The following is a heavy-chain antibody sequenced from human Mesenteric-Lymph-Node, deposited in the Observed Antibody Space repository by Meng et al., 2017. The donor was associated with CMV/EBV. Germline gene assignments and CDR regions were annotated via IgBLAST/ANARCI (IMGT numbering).Heavy chain of an antibody. D-gene: IGHD4-23*01. Sequence: QVQRRPWGAGPLKPSESLSLTCAVYVVSFSGYYWSWIRQPPGKGLECIGEINHRVSTNYNPSLKSRVTISVDTSKNQFSLKLSSVTAADTAVYYCARHQRWLKSEGGFNYWGQGTLVTASS. CDR1: VVSFSGYY. V-gene: IGHV4-34*01. CDR2: INHRVST. J-gene: IGHJ4*02. CDR3: ARHQRWLKSEGGFNY.